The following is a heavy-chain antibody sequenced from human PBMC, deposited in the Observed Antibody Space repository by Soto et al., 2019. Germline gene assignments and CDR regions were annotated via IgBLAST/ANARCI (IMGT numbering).Heavy chain of an antibody. CDR2: IYYSGTA. CDR1: GGSISSGGYY. Sequence: QVQLQESGPGLVKPSQTLSLTCTVSGGSISSGGYYWSWIRQHPGKGLEWIGYIYYSGTASYSPSLKSRVTISVDTSKNQFSLKMSSVTAADTAVYYCARVSGYCSSTSCYGPDYWGQGTLVTVSS. V-gene: IGHV4-31*03. J-gene: IGHJ4*02. D-gene: IGHD2-2*01. CDR3: ARVSGYCSSTSCYGPDY.